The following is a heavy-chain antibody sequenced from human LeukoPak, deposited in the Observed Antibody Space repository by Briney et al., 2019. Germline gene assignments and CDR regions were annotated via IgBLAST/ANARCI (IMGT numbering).Heavy chain of an antibody. CDR1: GGTFSSYV. J-gene: IGHJ6*02. D-gene: IGHD3-3*01. Sequence: SVKVSCKASGGTFSSYVISWVRQAPGQGLEWMGGIIPIFGTANYAQKFQGRVTITADESTSTAYMELSSLRSEDTAVYYCARGEVNDDFWSGYYRNYYYGMDVWGQGTTVTVSS. CDR3: ARGEVNDDFWSGYYRNYYYGMDV. CDR2: IIPIFGTA. V-gene: IGHV1-69*01.